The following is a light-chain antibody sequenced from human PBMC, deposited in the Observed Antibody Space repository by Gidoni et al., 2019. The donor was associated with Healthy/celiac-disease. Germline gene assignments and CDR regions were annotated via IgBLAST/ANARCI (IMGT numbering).Light chain of an antibody. J-gene: IGKJ2*01. Sequence: IQMTQSPSSLSASVGDRVTSTCRASQSISSYLNGYQQKPGKAPKLLIYAASSLQSGVPSRFSGSGSGTDFTLTISSLQPEDFATYYCQQSYSTPYTFXQXTKLEIK. V-gene: IGKV1-39*01. CDR2: AAS. CDR3: QQSYSTPYT. CDR1: QSISSY.